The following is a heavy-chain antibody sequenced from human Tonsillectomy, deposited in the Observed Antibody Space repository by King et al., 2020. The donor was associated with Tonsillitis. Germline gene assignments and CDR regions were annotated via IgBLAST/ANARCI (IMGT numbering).Heavy chain of an antibody. J-gene: IGHJ3*02. CDR1: GFTFDDYA. CDR3: AKDILSGSYYLLGYAFYI. V-gene: IGHV3-9*01. D-gene: IGHD3-10*01. CDR2: ISWNSGSI. Sequence: VQLVVSGGGLVQPGRSLRLSCAASGFTFDDYAMHWVRQAPGKGLEWVSGISWNSGSIGYADSVKGRFTISRDNAKNSLYLQMNSLRAEDTALYYCAKDILSGSYYLLGYAFYICGQGTIGTLSS.